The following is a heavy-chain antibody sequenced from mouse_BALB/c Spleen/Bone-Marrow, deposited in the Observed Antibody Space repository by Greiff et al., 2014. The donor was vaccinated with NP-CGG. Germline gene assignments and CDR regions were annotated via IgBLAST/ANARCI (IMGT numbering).Heavy chain of an antibody. CDR1: GFNIKDTY. Sequence: VQLKESGAELVKPGASVKLSCTASGFNIKDTYMHWVKQRPEQGLEWIGRIDPANGNTKYDPKFQGKATITADTSSSTAYLQLSSLTSEDTAVYYCAIYYYGSSGFAYWGQGTLVTVSA. D-gene: IGHD1-1*01. V-gene: IGHV14-3*02. CDR3: AIYYYGSSGFAY. CDR2: IDPANGNT. J-gene: IGHJ3*01.